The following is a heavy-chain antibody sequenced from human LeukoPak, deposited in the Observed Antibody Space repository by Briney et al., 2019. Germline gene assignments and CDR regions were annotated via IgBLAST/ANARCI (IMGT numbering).Heavy chain of an antibody. CDR3: ARGIGISSLDY. V-gene: IGHV4-39*07. CDR2: IYYSGST. CDR1: GGSISSSSYY. Sequence: SETLSLTCTVSGGSISSSSYYWGWLRQPPGKGLEWIGSIYYSGSTYYNPSLKSRVTISVDTSKNQFSLKLSSVTAADTAVYYCARGIGISSLDYWGQGTLVTVSS. J-gene: IGHJ4*02. D-gene: IGHD3-3*02.